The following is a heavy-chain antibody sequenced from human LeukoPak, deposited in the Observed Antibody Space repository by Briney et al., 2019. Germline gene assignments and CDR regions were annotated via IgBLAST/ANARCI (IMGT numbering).Heavy chain of an antibody. CDR1: GFTFGSYW. CDR2: INSDGSST. CDR3: AREDRYYYYGMDV. Sequence: GRSLRLSCAASGFTFGSYWMHWVRQAPGKGLVWVSRINSDGSSTNYADSVKGRFTISRDNAKNTLYLQMYSLSAEDTAVYYCAREDRYYYYGMDVWGQGTTVTVSS. J-gene: IGHJ6*02. V-gene: IGHV3-74*01.